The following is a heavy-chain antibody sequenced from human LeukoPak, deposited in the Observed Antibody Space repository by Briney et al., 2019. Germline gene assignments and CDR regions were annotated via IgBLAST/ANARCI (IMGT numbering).Heavy chain of an antibody. V-gene: IGHV3-7*01. CDR1: GFSFSSYW. CDR3: ARSRYCSSTSCPYRYYYYMDV. D-gene: IGHD2-2*01. Sequence: PGGSLRLSCAASGFSFSSYWMSWVRQAPGKGLEWVANIKQDGSEKYYVDSVKGRFTISRDNAKNSLYLQMNSLRAEDTAVYYCARSRYCSSTSCPYRYYYYMDVWGKGTTVTVSS. J-gene: IGHJ6*03. CDR2: IKQDGSEK.